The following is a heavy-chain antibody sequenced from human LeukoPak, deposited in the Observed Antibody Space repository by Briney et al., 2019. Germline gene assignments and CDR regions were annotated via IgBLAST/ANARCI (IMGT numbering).Heavy chain of an antibody. D-gene: IGHD1-26*01. V-gene: IGHV4-39*07. Sequence: KTSETPSLTCTVSGGSISSSSYYWGWIRQPPGKGLEWIGSIYYSGSTYYNPSLKSRVTISVDTSKNQFSLKLSSVTAADTAVYYCARDGVGATPVHYWGQGTLVTVSS. CDR3: ARDGVGATPVHY. J-gene: IGHJ4*02. CDR2: IYYSGST. CDR1: GGSISSSSYY.